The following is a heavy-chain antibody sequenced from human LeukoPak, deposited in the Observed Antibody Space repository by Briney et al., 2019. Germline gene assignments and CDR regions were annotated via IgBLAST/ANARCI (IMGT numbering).Heavy chain of an antibody. J-gene: IGHJ4*02. CDR2: ISSSGSTI. V-gene: IGHV3-48*03. D-gene: IGHD3-10*01. CDR1: GFTFSSYE. CDR3: ASPDGSFDY. Sequence: GGSLRLSCAASGFTFSSYEMNWVRQAPGKGLEWVSFISSSGSTIYYADSVKGRFTISRDNAKNSLYLQMNSLRAEDTAVYYCASPDGSFDYWGQGTLVTVSS.